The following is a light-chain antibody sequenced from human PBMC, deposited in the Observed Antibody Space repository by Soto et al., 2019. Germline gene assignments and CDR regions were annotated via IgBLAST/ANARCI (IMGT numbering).Light chain of an antibody. Sequence: ETVMTQSPATLSVSPGERATLSCRASESVGSNLAWYQQKPGQVPRLIIFGASSRATGTPVRFSGSGFGTDFTLTISSLQSEDFAVYYCQQYNTWPPLTFGGGTKVEIK. CDR3: QQYNTWPPLT. V-gene: IGKV3-15*01. J-gene: IGKJ4*01. CDR1: ESVGSN. CDR2: GAS.